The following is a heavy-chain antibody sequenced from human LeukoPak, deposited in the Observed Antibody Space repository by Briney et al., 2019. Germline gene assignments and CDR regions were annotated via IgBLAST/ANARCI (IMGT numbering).Heavy chain of an antibody. D-gene: IGHD2-2*01. V-gene: IGHV3-74*01. Sequence: GGSLRLSCAASGFTFSSYEMNWVRQAPGKGLVWVSRTNSDGSSISYADSVKGRFTISRDNAKNTLYLQMNSLRAEDTAVYYCARDGPATLDYWGQGILVTVSS. CDR3: ARDGPATLDY. J-gene: IGHJ4*02. CDR1: GFTFSSYE. CDR2: TNSDGSSI.